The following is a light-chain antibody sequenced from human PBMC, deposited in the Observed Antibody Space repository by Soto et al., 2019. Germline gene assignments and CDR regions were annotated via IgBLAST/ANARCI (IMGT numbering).Light chain of an antibody. CDR3: QQRNDWPLLT. V-gene: IGKV3-11*01. CDR1: QSVNRY. CDR2: DAS. Sequence: EIVLTQSPATLSLSPGETATLSCRASQSVNRYLAWYQQKPGQAPRLLIYDASNRATGIPTRFSGSGSGTDFTLTIRSLEHEDFAVYYCQQRNDWPLLTFGGGTKVEIK. J-gene: IGKJ4*01.